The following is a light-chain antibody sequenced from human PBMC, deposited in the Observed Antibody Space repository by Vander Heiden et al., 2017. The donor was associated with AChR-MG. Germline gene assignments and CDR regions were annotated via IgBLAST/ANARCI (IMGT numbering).Light chain of an antibody. J-gene: IGKJ4*01. Sequence: EIVLTQSPGTLSLSPGERATLSCRASQSVSSSYLAWYQQKPGQAPRLLIYGASSRATGIPDRFSGSGSGTDFTLTISRLEPEDFAVYYCQQYGSSPSGLTFGAGTKVEIK. V-gene: IGKV3-20*01. CDR3: QQYGSSPSGLT. CDR2: GAS. CDR1: QSVSSSY.